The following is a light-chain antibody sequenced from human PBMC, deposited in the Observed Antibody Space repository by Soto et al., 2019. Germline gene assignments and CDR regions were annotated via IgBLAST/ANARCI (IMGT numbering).Light chain of an antibody. CDR1: RSVSDNY. CDR3: QQYHASSTLT. J-gene: IGKJ4*01. CDR2: GAS. V-gene: IGKV3-20*01. Sequence: EVVLTQSPGTLSLSPGDRATLSCRASRSVSDNYLAWYQEKPGGAPRLLIFGASSRAIGVPDRVIGSASETDFPLTITGLEPDDFAVHYCQQYHASSTLTFGGGTNVDIK.